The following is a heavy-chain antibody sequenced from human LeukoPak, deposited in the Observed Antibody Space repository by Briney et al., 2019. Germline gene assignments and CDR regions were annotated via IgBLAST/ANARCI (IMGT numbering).Heavy chain of an antibody. J-gene: IGHJ4*02. Sequence: SETLSLTCTVSGGSINDASWSWIRKPPGQGLEWIGSIYHSGGTNYNPSFKKRGTISLGTSTNQLSLMLSSVTAADTAVYYCARVGTYYRSLDSWGQGTLVTVSS. CDR3: ARVGTYYRSLDS. CDR2: IYHSGGT. D-gene: IGHD3-10*01. CDR1: GGSINDAS. V-gene: IGHV4-59*01.